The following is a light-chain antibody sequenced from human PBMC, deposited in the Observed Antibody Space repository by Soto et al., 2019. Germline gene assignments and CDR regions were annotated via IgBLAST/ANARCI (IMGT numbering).Light chain of an antibody. CDR1: QSISSW. J-gene: IGKJ1*01. Sequence: DIQMTQSPSTLSASVGDRVTITCRASQSISSWLAWYQQKTGKAPKLLIYDASSLESGVPSRFSGSGSGTEFTLTIRSLQTDDFATYYCKQYNSYSWTFGQGTKVDIK. CDR2: DAS. CDR3: KQYNSYSWT. V-gene: IGKV1-5*01.